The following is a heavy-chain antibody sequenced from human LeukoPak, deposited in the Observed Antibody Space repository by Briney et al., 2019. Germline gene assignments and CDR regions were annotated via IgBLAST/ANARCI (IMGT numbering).Heavy chain of an antibody. D-gene: IGHD6-13*01. J-gene: IGHJ3*02. CDR3: ARMAAAGPYDAFDI. CDR1: GFTFSDYY. Sequence: GGSLRLSCAASGFTFSDYYMSWIRQAPGKGLEWVSYISSRGSTIYYADSVKGRFTISRDNAKNSLYLQMNSLRAEDTAVYYCARMAAAGPYDAFDIWGQGTMVTVSS. V-gene: IGHV3-11*01. CDR2: ISSRGSTI.